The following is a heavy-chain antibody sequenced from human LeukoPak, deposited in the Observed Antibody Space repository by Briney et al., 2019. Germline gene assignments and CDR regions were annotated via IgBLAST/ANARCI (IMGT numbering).Heavy chain of an antibody. D-gene: IGHD3-16*01. CDR1: GFPFSTPFNINA. CDR2: IGGSGRST. Sequence: GGSLRLSCAAFGFPFSTPFNINAMSWVRQAPGKGLEWVSTIGGSGRSTFYADSVKGRFTISRDNSKNTLYLQMNSLRAEDTAVYYCAEDLETISPIMGWGQGTLVTVSS. J-gene: IGHJ4*02. V-gene: IGHV3-23*01. CDR3: AEDLETISPIMG.